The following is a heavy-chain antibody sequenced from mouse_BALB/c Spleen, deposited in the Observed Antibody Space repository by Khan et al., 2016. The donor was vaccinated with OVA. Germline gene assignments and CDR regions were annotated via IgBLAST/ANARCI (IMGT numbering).Heavy chain of an antibody. D-gene: IGHD2-10*01. CDR1: GFSLTNYG. V-gene: IGHV2-6-1*01. J-gene: IGHJ4*01. CDR3: ARQPYYHYNVMNY. CDR2: MWSDGST. Sequence: QVQLKESGPGLVAPSQSLSITCTISGFSLTNYGIHWVRQPPGKGLEWLALMWSDGSTTYNSALNSGLTISKDKSNSQVFLKMNSLQTDDTAMYFCARQPYYHYNVMNYWGEGTSVTVSS.